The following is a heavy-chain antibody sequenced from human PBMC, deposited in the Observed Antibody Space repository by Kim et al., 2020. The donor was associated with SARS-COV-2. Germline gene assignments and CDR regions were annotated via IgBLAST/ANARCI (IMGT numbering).Heavy chain of an antibody. J-gene: IGHJ5*02. V-gene: IGHV4-34*01. CDR2: INHSGST. CDR1: GGSFSGYY. Sequence: SETLSLTCAVYGGSFSGYYWSWIRQPPGKGLEWMGEINHSGSTNYNPSLKSRGTISVDTSKNQFSLKQSYVTAADTAVYYCAGYCSSTSFYTLLGSALRGRWNWFDPWGQGTLVTVSS. D-gene: IGHD2-2*02. CDR3: AGYCSSTSFYTLLGSALRGRWNWFDP.